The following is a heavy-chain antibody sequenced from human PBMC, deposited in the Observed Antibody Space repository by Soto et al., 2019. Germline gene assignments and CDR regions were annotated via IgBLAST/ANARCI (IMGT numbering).Heavy chain of an antibody. J-gene: IGHJ4*02. CDR2: ISAYNGNT. D-gene: IGHD5-12*01. CDR1: GYTFTSYG. Sequence: ASVNVSCKASGYTFTSYGISWVRQAPGQGLEWMGWISAYNGNTNYAQKLQGRVTMTTDTSTSTAYMELRSLRSDDTAVYYCARFFMVARFHPSDILFWCQGILVTLFS. CDR3: ARFFMVARFHPSDILF. V-gene: IGHV1-18*01.